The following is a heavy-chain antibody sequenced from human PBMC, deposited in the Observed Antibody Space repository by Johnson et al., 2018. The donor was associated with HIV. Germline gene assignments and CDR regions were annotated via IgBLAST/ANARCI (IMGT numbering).Heavy chain of an antibody. CDR2: ISSDASSK. CDR3: AKEAADDAFDI. Sequence: QVQLVESGGGVVQPGRSLRLSCAASGYIFRNHAMHWVRQAPGKGLEWVAVISSDASSKFYAESVRGRFTISRDNSKNTLHLQMNSLRAEDTAVYYCAKEAADDAFDIWGQGTMVTVSS. V-gene: IGHV3-30-3*01. CDR1: GYIFRNHA. J-gene: IGHJ3*02. D-gene: IGHD6-25*01.